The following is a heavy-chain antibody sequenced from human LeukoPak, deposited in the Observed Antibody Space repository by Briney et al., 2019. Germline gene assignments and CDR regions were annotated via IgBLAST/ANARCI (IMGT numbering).Heavy chain of an antibody. J-gene: IGHJ5*02. V-gene: IGHV1-8*01. D-gene: IGHD1-26*01. CDR3: AGEPRRTYSDNSVDH. CDR1: GYTFTSYD. Sequence: ASVKVSCKASGYTFTSYDINWVRQATGQGLEWMGWMNPNSGNTGYAQKFQGRVTMTRNTSISTAYMKLSSLRSEDTAVYYCAGEPRRTYSDNSVDHWAQGTLVTVSS. CDR2: MNPNSGNT.